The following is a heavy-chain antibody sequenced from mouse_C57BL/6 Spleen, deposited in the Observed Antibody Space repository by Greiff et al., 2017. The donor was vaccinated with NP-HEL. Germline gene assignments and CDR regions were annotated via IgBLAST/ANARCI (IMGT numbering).Heavy chain of an antibody. V-gene: IGHV1-82*01. J-gene: IGHJ3*01. Sequence: QVQLQQSGPELVKPGASVKISCKASGYAFSSSWMNWVKQRPGQGLEWIGRIYPGDGDTNYNGKFKGKATLTADKSSSTAYMQLSSLTSEDSAVYFCARRDGYYGFAYWGQGTLVTVSA. CDR1: GYAFSSSW. CDR2: IYPGDGDT. CDR3: ARRDGYYGFAY. D-gene: IGHD2-3*01.